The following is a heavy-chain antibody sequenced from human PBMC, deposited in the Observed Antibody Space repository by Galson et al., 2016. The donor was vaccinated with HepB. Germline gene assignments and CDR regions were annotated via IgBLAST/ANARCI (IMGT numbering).Heavy chain of an antibody. V-gene: IGHV2-70*04. CDR1: GFSLSTTGMR. Sequence: PALVKPTQTLTLTCTFSGFSLSTTGMRVAWIRQPPGKALEWLARIDWDDDKFYSTSLKTRLTISKDTSKNQVILTMTNMGPVDTATYYCERTTGSYYHSNYPFDYWGQGTLVTVSS. CDR3: ERTTGSYYHSNYPFDY. D-gene: IGHD3-22*01. CDR2: IDWDDDK. J-gene: IGHJ4*02.